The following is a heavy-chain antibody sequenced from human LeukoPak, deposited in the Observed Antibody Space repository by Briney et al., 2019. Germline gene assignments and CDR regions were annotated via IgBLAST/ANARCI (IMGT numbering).Heavy chain of an antibody. CDR1: GFTFSSYG. D-gene: IGHD1-26*01. V-gene: IGHV3-33*06. CDR2: IRYDGSNK. Sequence: GGSLRLSCAASGFTFSSYGMHWVRQAPGKGLEWVAVIRYDGSNKYYADSVKGRFTISRDISKNTLYLQLTSLRADDTAVYYCAKDGLVGATDWFDCWGQGTLVTVSS. CDR3: AKDGLVGATDWFDC. J-gene: IGHJ4*02.